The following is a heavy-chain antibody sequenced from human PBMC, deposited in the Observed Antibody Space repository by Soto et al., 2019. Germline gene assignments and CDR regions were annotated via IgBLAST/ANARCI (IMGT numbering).Heavy chain of an antibody. CDR3: ARDRLEEGSSGWYWRSYYYGMDV. D-gene: IGHD6-19*01. CDR2: ISYDGSNK. Sequence: PGGSLRLSCAASGFTFSSYAMHWVRQAPGKGLEWVAVISYDGSNKYYADSVKGRFTISRDNSKNTLYLQMNSLRAEDTAVYYCARDRLEEGSSGWYWRSYYYGMDVWGQGTTVTVSS. V-gene: IGHV3-30-3*01. CDR1: GFTFSSYA. J-gene: IGHJ6*02.